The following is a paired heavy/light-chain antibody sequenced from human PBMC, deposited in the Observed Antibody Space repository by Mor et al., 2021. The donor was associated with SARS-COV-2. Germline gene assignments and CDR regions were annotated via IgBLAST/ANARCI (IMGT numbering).Heavy chain of an antibody. CDR3: AREHDSATYFDY. CDR1: GFTFSTYA. V-gene: IGHV3-30-3*01. J-gene: IGHJ4*02. Sequence: QVLLVESGGGVVQPGRSLRLSCTASGFTFSTYAMHWIRQAPGKGLDWVAVISYDGSTTHHADSVKGRFTISRDNSKNTLYLQMNSLRADDTAIYYCAREHDSATYFDYWGQGAQVSVSS. D-gene: IGHD3-16*01. CDR2: ISYDGSTT.
Light chain of an antibody. Sequence: DIVMTQSPDSLAVSLGERATINCKSSQSVLYSSNNKNYLAWYQHKPGHPPKLLIYWASTRESGVPDRFSGSGSGTDFTLTINSLQAEDVAVYFCQQYYTTPSFGLGTKLEIK. J-gene: IGKJ2*03. CDR3: QQYYTTPS. CDR2: WAS. V-gene: IGKV4-1*01. CDR1: QSVLYSSNNKNY.